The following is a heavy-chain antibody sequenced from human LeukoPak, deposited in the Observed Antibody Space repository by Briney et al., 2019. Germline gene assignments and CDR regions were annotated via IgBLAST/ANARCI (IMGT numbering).Heavy chain of an antibody. Sequence: KPGGSLRLSCAASGFTFSDYYMSWIRQAPGKGLEWVSSISSSSSYIYYADSVKGRFTISRDNAKNSLYLQMNSLRAEDTAVYYCARGGTKYQLLLGYGMDVWGQGTTVTVSS. CDR3: ARGGTKYQLLLGYGMDV. CDR1: GFTFSDYY. J-gene: IGHJ6*02. CDR2: ISSSSSYI. D-gene: IGHD2-2*01. V-gene: IGHV3-11*06.